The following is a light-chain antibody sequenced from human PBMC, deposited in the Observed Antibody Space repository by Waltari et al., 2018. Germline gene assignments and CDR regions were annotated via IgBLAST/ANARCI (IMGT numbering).Light chain of an antibody. Sequence: ETVMTPSPATLSVSPGESATLSCRASRSVVSNLAWYQQKPGQAPRLLIYDASTRATGVPARFSGSGSGTDFTLTISSMQSEDFAVYSCLQYNNWPWTFGRGTKVEIK. V-gene: IGKV3-15*01. CDR3: LQYNNWPWT. CDR2: DAS. J-gene: IGKJ1*01. CDR1: RSVVSN.